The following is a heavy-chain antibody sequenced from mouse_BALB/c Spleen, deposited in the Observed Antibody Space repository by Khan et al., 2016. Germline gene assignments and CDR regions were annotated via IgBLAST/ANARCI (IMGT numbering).Heavy chain of an antibody. CDR2: INTETGEP. Sequence: QIQLVQSGPELKKPGETVKISCKASGYTFTDYSMHWVKQAPGKGLKWMGWINTETGEPTYADDFKGRFAFSLETSASTAYLQINNLKNEDTATYFCARSYGNPYAMDYWGQGTSVTVSS. CDR3: ARSYGNPYAMDY. D-gene: IGHD2-1*01. CDR1: GYTFTDYS. V-gene: IGHV9-2-1*01. J-gene: IGHJ4*01.